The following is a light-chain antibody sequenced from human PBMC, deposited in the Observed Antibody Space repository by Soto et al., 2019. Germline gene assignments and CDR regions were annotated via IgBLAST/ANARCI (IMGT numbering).Light chain of an antibody. Sequence: EIVLTQSPGTLSLSPGERATLSCRVSQSVSSSYLAWYQQKPGQAPRLLIYGASSRATGIPDRFSGSGSGTDFTLTISRLEPEDFAVYYCQQYSNSYTFGQGTKLEIK. J-gene: IGKJ2*01. V-gene: IGKV3-20*01. CDR3: QQYSNSYT. CDR1: QSVSSSY. CDR2: GAS.